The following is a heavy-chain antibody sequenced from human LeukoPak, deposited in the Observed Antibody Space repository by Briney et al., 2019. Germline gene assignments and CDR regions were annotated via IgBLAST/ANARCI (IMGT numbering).Heavy chain of an antibody. V-gene: IGHV3-21*01. CDR2: IGGSDNYI. CDR3: AREDSTSSGGRRYYFYMDV. Sequence: PGGSLRLSCAASGFTFSSYSMIWVRQAPGKGLEWVSSIGGSDNYIYYVDSVKGRFTISRDNAKNSLYLQMNTLRGEDTAVYYCAREDSTSSGGRRYYFYMDVWGKGTTVIVSS. J-gene: IGHJ6*03. D-gene: IGHD6-6*01. CDR1: GFTFSSYS.